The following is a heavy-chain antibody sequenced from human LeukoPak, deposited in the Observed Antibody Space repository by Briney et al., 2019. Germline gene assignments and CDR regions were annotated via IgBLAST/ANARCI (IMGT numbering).Heavy chain of an antibody. D-gene: IGHD3-3*01. CDR2: IYHSGST. Sequence: SGTLSLTCAVSGGSISSSNWWSWVRQPPGKGLEWIGEIYHSGSTNYNPSLKSRVTISVDKSKNQFSLKLSSVTAADTAVYYCARGSASIFGVVSFDYWGQGTLVTVSS. V-gene: IGHV4-4*02. J-gene: IGHJ4*02. CDR1: GGSISSSNW. CDR3: ARGSASIFGVVSFDY.